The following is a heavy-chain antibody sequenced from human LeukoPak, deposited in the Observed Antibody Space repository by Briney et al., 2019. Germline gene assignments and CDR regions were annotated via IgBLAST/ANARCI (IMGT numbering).Heavy chain of an antibody. Sequence: ASVKVSCKASGYTFTSYGISWVRQAPGQGLEWMGWISAYNGNTNYAQKLQGRVTMTTDTSTSTAYMELRSLRSDDTAVYYCAKGGFGELIPFYYGMDVWGQGTTVTVSS. V-gene: IGHV1-18*01. J-gene: IGHJ6*02. CDR3: AKGGFGELIPFYYGMDV. CDR1: GYTFTSYG. CDR2: ISAYNGNT. D-gene: IGHD3-10*01.